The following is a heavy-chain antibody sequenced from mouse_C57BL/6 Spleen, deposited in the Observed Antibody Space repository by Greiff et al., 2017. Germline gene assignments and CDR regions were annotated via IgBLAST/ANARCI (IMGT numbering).Heavy chain of an antibody. V-gene: IGHV14-1*01. Sequence: VQLKASGAELVRPGASVKLSCTASGFNITDYYMHWVKQRPEQGLEWIGRIDPEDGDTEYAPKFQGKATMTADTSSNTAYLQLSSLTSEDTAVYYCTTLVYDGYYPFDYWGQGTTLTVSS. CDR3: TTLVYDGYYPFDY. CDR2: IDPEDGDT. CDR1: GFNITDYY. D-gene: IGHD2-3*01. J-gene: IGHJ2*01.